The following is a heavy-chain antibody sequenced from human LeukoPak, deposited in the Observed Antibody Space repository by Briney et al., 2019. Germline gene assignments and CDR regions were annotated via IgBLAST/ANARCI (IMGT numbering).Heavy chain of an antibody. D-gene: IGHD3-10*01. CDR1: GFTFSSYE. Sequence: GGSLRLSCAASGFTFSSYEMNWVRQAPGKGLEWVSYISSSGSTIYYADSVKGRFTISRDNAENSLYLQMNSLRAEDTAVYYCARVPNRKLWFGELLPSYFDYWGQGTLVTVSS. CDR3: ARVPNRKLWFGELLPSYFDY. CDR2: ISSSGSTI. J-gene: IGHJ4*02. V-gene: IGHV3-48*03.